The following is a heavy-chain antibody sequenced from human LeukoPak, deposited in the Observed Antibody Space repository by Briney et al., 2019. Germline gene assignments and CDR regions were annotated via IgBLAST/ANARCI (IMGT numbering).Heavy chain of an antibody. Sequence: SETLSLTCTVSGVSISSSNSYWGWIRQPPGKGLEWIGEINHSGSTNYNPSLKSRVTISVDTSKNQFSLKLSSVTAADTAVYYCARHVRYYYGSGFGTRNFDLWGRGTLVTVSS. CDR1: GVSISSSNSY. CDR3: ARHVRYYYGSGFGTRNFDL. J-gene: IGHJ2*01. D-gene: IGHD3-10*01. CDR2: INHSGST. V-gene: IGHV4-39*01.